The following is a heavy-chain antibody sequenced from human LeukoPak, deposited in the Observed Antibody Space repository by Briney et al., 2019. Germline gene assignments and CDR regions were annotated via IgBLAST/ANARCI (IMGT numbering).Heavy chain of an antibody. CDR2: INPSGGST. J-gene: IGHJ4*02. V-gene: IGHV1-46*01. D-gene: IGHD1-14*01. CDR3: ARGHAYKFPDTPVKY. Sequence: ASVKVSCKASGYTFTVYYMHWVRQAPGQGLEWMGIINPSGGSTSYAQKFQGRVTMTRDTSTGTVYMELSSLRSEDTAVYYCARGHAYKFPDTPVKYWGQGTLVTVSS. CDR1: GYTFTVYY.